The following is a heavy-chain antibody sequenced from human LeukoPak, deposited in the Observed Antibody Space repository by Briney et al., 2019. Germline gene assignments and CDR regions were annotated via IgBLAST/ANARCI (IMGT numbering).Heavy chain of an antibody. CDR2: ISSSSSTI. CDR3: ERDYDMLTGHSY. D-gene: IGHD3-9*01. Sequence: GGPLRLSCAASGFTFSSYSMNWVRQAPGKGLEWVSYISSSSSTIYYADSVKGRFTISRDTAKNSLDLQMNSLRAGDTAVYYCERDYDMLTGHSYWGQGTLVTVSS. V-gene: IGHV3-48*04. CDR1: GFTFSSYS. J-gene: IGHJ4*02.